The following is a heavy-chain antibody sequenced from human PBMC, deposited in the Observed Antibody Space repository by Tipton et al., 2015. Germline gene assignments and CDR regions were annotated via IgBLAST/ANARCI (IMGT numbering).Heavy chain of an antibody. D-gene: IGHD6-13*01. CDR1: GGSISSYY. V-gene: IGHV4-59*08. J-gene: IGHJ5*02. CDR3: ARSLFPETAGLENWFDP. CDR2: IYYSGST. Sequence: TLSLTCTVSGGSISSYYWSWIRQPPGKGLEWIGYIYYSGSTNYNPSLKSRVTISVDTSKNQFSLRLISVTAADTAVYYCARSLFPETAGLENWFDPWGQGTLVTVSS.